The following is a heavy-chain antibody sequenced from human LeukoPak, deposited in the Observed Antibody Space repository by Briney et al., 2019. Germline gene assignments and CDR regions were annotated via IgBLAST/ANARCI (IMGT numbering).Heavy chain of an antibody. Sequence: SVKVSCKASGGTFSSYAITWVRQAPGQGLEWMGRIIPIFGTAHYAQKFQGRVTITTDGSTSTAYMELSSLRSEDTAVYYCARNPGSVSSGYYHYSEYFHHWGQGTLVTVSS. V-gene: IGHV1-69*05. J-gene: IGHJ1*01. CDR1: GGTFSSYA. CDR3: ARNPGSVSSGYYHYSEYFHH. CDR2: IIPIFGTA. D-gene: IGHD3-22*01.